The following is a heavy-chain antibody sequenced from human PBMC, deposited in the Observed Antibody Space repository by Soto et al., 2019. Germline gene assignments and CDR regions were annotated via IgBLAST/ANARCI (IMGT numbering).Heavy chain of an antibody. CDR1: GGSISSYY. V-gene: IGHV4-59*01. D-gene: IGHD1-1*01. CDR2: IYYSGST. CDR3: ARDYLEEGMDV. J-gene: IGHJ6*02. Sequence: SETLSLTCTVSGGSISSYYWSWIRQPPGKGLEWIGYIYYSGSTNYNPSLKSRVTISVDTSKNQFSLKLSSVTAADTAVYYCARDYLEEGMDVWGQGTTVTVS.